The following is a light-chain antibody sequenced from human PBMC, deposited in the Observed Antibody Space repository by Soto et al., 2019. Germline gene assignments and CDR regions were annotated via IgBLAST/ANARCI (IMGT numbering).Light chain of an antibody. CDR1: QSVLYSSNNKNY. J-gene: IGKJ3*01. CDR3: QQYYSTAPT. CDR2: WAS. Sequence: DIVMTQSPDSLAVSLGERATINCKSSQSVLYSSNNKNYLAWYQQKPGQPPKLLIYWASTRESGVPDRFSGSGSGKDFNLRSSSLKAEDVAMYYSQQYYSTAPTFGPGTKVDIK. V-gene: IGKV4-1*01.